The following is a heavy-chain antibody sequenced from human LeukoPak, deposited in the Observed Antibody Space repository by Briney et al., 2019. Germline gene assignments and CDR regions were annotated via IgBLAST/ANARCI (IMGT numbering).Heavy chain of an antibody. CDR1: GFTFSFYE. D-gene: IGHD4/OR15-4a*01. J-gene: IGHJ4*02. CDR2: ISSSGTTI. CDR3: ARGVHDFGFY. Sequence: GGSLRLSCATSGFTFSFYEMNWVRQAPGKGLEWVSYISSSGTTIYYADSVKGRFTISRDNAKNSLYLQMNNLRAEDTAVYYCARGVHDFGFYWGQGSLVTVSS. V-gene: IGHV3-48*03.